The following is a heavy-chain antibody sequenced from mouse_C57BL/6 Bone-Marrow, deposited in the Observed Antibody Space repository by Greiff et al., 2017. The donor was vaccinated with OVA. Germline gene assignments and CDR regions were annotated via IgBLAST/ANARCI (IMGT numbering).Heavy chain of an antibody. Sequence: QVQLQQPGAELVKPGASVKLSCKASGYTFTSYWMQWVKQRPGQGLEWIGEIDPSDSSTNYNQKFKGKATLTVDTSSSTAYMQLSSLTSEDSAVYYCARERFYDYGSSYGGYAMDYWGQGTSVTVSS. CDR3: ARERFYDYGSSYGGYAMDY. J-gene: IGHJ4*01. V-gene: IGHV1-50*01. D-gene: IGHD1-1*01. CDR2: IDPSDSST. CDR1: GYTFTSYW.